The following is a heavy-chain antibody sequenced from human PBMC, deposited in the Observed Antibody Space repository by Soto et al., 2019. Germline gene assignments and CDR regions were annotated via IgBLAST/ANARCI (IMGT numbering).Heavy chain of an antibody. Sequence: QVQLVQSGAEVKKPGSSVKVSCKASGGTFSSYAISWVRQAPGQGLEWMGGIIPIFGTADYAQKFQGRVTITADESTSTAYMELSSLRSEDTAVYYCARDGSATTVTTNWFDPWGQGTLVTVSS. D-gene: IGHD4-17*01. CDR2: IIPIFGTA. CDR3: ARDGSATTVTTNWFDP. CDR1: GGTFSSYA. J-gene: IGHJ5*02. V-gene: IGHV1-69*01.